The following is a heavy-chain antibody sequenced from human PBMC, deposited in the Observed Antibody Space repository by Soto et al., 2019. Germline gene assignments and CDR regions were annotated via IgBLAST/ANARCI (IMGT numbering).Heavy chain of an antibody. CDR3: AKDNVEAATGSLIFEN. J-gene: IGHJ4*02. V-gene: IGHV3-33*06. CDR2: IWYDGSNK. Sequence: PXGSLRLTCAASGFTFSSYSMHWVRQAPGKGLEWVAVIWYDGSNKYYADSVKGRFTISRDNSKNTLYLQMNSLRAEDTAVYYCAKDNVEAATGSLIFENWGQGALVTVSS. D-gene: IGHD6-13*01. CDR1: GFTFSSYS.